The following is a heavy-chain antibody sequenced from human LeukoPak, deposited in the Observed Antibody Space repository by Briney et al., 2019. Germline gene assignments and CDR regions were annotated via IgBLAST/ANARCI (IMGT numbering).Heavy chain of an antibody. CDR1: GFTFSSYG. CDR2: IWYDGSNK. J-gene: IGHJ4*02. Sequence: GGSLRLSCAASGFTFSSYGMHWVRQAPGKGLEWVAVIWYDGSNKYYADSVKGRFTISRDNSKNTLYLQMNSLRAEDTAVYYCAKGDTVRGVILDYWGQGTLVTVSS. V-gene: IGHV3-33*06. CDR3: AKGDTVRGVILDY. D-gene: IGHD3-10*01.